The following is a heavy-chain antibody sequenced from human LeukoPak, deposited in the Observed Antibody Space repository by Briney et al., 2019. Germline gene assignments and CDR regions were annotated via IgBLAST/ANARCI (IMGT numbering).Heavy chain of an antibody. CDR2: IWPDGSEE. CDR1: GFKFSSFG. V-gene: IGHV3-33*01. J-gene: IGHJ4*02. Sequence: GGSLRLSCAASGFKFSSFGMHWVRQAPGKGLEWVAVIWPDGSEESYADSVRGRFTISRDNSKNTLYLQMTSLRADDTAVYYCARDAGSGSQFFDQWGQGTLVTVSS. D-gene: IGHD3-10*01. CDR3: ARDAGSGSQFFDQ.